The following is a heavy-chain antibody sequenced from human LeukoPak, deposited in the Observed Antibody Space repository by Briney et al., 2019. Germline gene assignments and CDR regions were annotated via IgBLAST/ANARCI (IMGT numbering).Heavy chain of an antibody. J-gene: IGHJ6*02. CDR2: IYTSGST. Sequence: SETLSLTCTVSGGSISSYYWSWIRQPAGKGLEWIGRIYTSGSTNYNPSLKSRATMSVDTSKNQFSLKLSSVTAADTAVYYCAREYYYDSSGYYYYYYGMDVWGQGTTVTVSS. D-gene: IGHD3-22*01. CDR3: AREYYYDSSGYYYYYYGMDV. CDR1: GGSISSYY. V-gene: IGHV4-4*07.